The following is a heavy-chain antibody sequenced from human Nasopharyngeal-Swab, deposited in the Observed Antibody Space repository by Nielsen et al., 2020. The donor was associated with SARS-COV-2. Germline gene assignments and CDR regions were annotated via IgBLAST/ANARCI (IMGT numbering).Heavy chain of an antibody. J-gene: IGHJ4*02. D-gene: IGHD3-16*01. V-gene: IGHV3-11*04. CDR1: GFIFRDYY. CDR3: ARDGGYYHGDLVY. Sequence: SLKTSCAASGFIFRDYYMSWIRQAPGKGLEWVSYISSSGSTIYYADSVKGRFTISRDNAKNSLYLQMNSLRAEDTAVYYCARDGGYYHGDLVYWGQGTLVTVSS. CDR2: ISSSGSTI.